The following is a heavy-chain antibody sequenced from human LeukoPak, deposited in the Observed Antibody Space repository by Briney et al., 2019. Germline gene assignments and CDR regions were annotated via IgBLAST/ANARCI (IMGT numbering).Heavy chain of an antibody. Sequence: GGSLRLSCAASGSTFSSYGMQWVRQAPGKGLDWVAFIWYDGSHKYYADSVEGRFTISRDNSKNTLYLQMNSLRAEDTAVYSCVRAIRPYDDTNGYYPPMTDYWGQGTLVTVSA. CDR1: GSTFSSYG. CDR2: IWYDGSHK. CDR3: VRAIRPYDDTNGYYPPMTDY. D-gene: IGHD3-22*01. J-gene: IGHJ4*02. V-gene: IGHV3-33*01.